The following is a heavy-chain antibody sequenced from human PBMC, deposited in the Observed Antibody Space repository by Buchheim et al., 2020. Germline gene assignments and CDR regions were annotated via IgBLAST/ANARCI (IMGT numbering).Heavy chain of an antibody. CDR2: INHSGST. V-gene: IGHV4-34*01. Sequence: QVQLQQWGAGLLKPSETLSLTCAVYGGSFSDYYWSWIRQPPGKGLEWIGEINHSGSTNYNPSLKSRVTISVDTSKKQFSLKLSSVTAADTAVYYCARLMAAAGTWWFDPRGQGTL. CDR3: ARLMAAAGTWWFDP. D-gene: IGHD6-13*01. J-gene: IGHJ5*02. CDR1: GGSFSDYY.